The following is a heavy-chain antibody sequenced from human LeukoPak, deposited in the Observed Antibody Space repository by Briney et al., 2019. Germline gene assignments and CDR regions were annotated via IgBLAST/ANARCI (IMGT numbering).Heavy chain of an antibody. Sequence: GGSLRLSCAASGLTFSSYWMSWVRQAPGKGLEGVANIKHDGSEKHYMDSVRGRFTISRDNTKNLLYLQMNGLRADDTAVYYGARDLAGPPQEAFDIWGQGTMVTVSS. CDR2: IKHDGSEK. J-gene: IGHJ3*02. V-gene: IGHV3-7*01. CDR1: GLTFSSYW. CDR3: ARDLAGPPQEAFDI.